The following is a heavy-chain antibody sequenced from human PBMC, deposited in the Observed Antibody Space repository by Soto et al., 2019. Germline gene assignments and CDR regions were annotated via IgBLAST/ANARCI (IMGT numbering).Heavy chain of an antibody. CDR2: ISAHNGNT. D-gene: IGHD6-6*01. V-gene: IGHV1-18*01. CDR1: GYAFTTYG. J-gene: IGHJ4*02. Sequence: QVHLVQSGAEVKKPGASVKVSCKGSGYAFTTYGITWVRQAPGQGLEWMGWISAHNGNTNYAQKLQGRVTVNRDTSTSTAYMELRSLRSDDTAVYYCARGRDGDYWGQGALVTVSS. CDR3: ARGRDGDY.